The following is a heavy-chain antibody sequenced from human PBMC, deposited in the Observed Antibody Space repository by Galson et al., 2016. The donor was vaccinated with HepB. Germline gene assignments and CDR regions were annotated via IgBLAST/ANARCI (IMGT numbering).Heavy chain of an antibody. D-gene: IGHD3-10*01. CDR1: GFTFSNYW. Sequence: QSGAEVKKPGESLRISCEGSGFTFSNYWIAWVRQTPGKRLEWVGKIDLSDSYTDYSPSFQGHVTISADRSNNTAYLQWRSLKTSDTAISYCARHLGSITLVRQVPDYWGQGNLVTVTS. CDR3: ARHLGSITLVRQVPDY. CDR2: IDLSDSYT. V-gene: IGHV5-10-1*01. J-gene: IGHJ4*02.